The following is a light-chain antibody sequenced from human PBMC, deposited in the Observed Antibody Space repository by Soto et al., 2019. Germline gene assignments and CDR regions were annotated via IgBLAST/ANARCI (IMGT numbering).Light chain of an antibody. CDR3: QQYGSTPGT. CDR2: GAS. CDR1: QSVSSSY. V-gene: IGKV3-20*01. Sequence: EIVLTQSPGTLSLSPGERATLSCRASQSVSSSYLAWYQQKPCQAPRLLIYGASSRATGIPDRFSGSGSGTDFTLTISRLEPEDFAVYYCQQYGSTPGTFGQGTKVESK. J-gene: IGKJ1*01.